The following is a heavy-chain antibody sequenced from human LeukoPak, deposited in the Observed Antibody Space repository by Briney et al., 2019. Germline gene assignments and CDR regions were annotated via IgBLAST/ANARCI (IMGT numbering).Heavy chain of an antibody. D-gene: IGHD6-19*01. J-gene: IGHJ5*02. CDR1: GYSFTSYW. CDR3: ARSAVAGTFLIWFDP. Sequence: GESLKISCKGSGYSFTSYWIGWVRQMPGKGLEWMGIIYPGDSHTRYSPSFQGQVTISADKSISTAYLQWSSLKASDTAMYYCARSAVAGTFLIWFDPWGQGTLVTVSS. V-gene: IGHV5-51*01. CDR2: IYPGDSHT.